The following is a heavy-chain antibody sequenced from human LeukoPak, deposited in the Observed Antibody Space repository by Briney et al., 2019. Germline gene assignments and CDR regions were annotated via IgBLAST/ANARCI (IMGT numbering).Heavy chain of an antibody. CDR3: AKVMAARLNYFDY. J-gene: IGHJ4*02. CDR2: IRYDGSNK. Sequence: PGGSPRLSCAASGFTFSSYGMHWVRQAPGKGLEWVAFIRYDGSNKYYADSVKGRFTISRDNSKNTLYLQMNSLRAEDTAVYYCAKVMAARLNYFDYWGQGTLVTVSS. V-gene: IGHV3-30*02. CDR1: GFTFSSYG. D-gene: IGHD6-6*01.